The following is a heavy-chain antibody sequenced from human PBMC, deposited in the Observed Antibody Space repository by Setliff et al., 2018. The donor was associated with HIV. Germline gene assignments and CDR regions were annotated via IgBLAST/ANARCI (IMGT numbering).Heavy chain of an antibody. CDR1: GGTFSSYG. J-gene: IGHJ3*02. CDR3: ARELDIAMGTDVFDI. V-gene: IGHV1-69*13. D-gene: IGHD5-18*01. CDR2: IIPIFGTL. Sequence: SVKVSCKASGGTFSSYGINWVRQAPGQGLEWMGGIIPIFGTLNYAQKFQGRITITADESTSTAYMELSGLRSEDTAVYYCARELDIAMGTDVFDIWGQGTMVTV.